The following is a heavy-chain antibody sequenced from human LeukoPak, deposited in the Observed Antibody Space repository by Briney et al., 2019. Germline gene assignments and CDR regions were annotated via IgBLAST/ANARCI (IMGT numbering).Heavy chain of an antibody. CDR3: ARARKEDYYDSSGFSWGYYYYMDV. CDR1: GYTFTGYY. CDR2: INPNSGGT. J-gene: IGHJ6*03. V-gene: IGHV1-2*02. Sequence: ASVKVSCKASGYTFTGYYMHWVRQAPGQGLEWMGWINPNSGGTNYAQKFQGRVTMTRDTSISTAYMELSSLRSEDTAVYYCARARKEDYYDSSGFSWGYYYYMDVWGKGTTVTVSS. D-gene: IGHD3-22*01.